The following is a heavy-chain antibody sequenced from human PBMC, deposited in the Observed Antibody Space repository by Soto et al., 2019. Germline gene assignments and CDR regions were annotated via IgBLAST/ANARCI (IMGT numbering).Heavy chain of an antibody. CDR2: IYWDDDK. J-gene: IGHJ4*02. Sequence: QITLKESGPTRVKPTQTLALTCTFSGFSLTTSGVGVGWIRKTPGKALEWLAVIYWDDDKRYNPSLKNRLTITKDTSKTQVVLIMADMDPVDTGTYFCAHRGYMYGNWDHGYFDYWGQGTLVTVSS. D-gene: IGHD7-27*01. CDR3: AHRGYMYGNWDHGYFDY. CDR1: GFSLTTSGVG. V-gene: IGHV2-5*02.